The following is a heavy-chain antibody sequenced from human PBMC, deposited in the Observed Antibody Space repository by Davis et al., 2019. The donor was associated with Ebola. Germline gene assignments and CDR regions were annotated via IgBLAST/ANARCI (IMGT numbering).Heavy chain of an antibody. V-gene: IGHV4-39*01. D-gene: IGHD3-3*01. J-gene: IGHJ5*02. CDR2: IYYSGST. CDR1: PFSFRSSSYY. Sequence: MPSETLSLTCTVSPFSFRSSSYYWGWIRQPPGKGLEWIGSIYYSGSTYYNPSLKSRVTISVDTSKNQFSLKLRSVTAADTAVYYCARQGWSGYSLRHWLDPWGRGTMV. CDR3: ARQGWSGYSLRHWLDP.